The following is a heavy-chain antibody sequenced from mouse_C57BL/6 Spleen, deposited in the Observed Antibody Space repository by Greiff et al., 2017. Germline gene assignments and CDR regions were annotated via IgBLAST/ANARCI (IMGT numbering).Heavy chain of an antibody. CDR3: ARDYYGLFDY. CDR1: GFTFSDYY. D-gene: IGHD1-1*01. CDR2: INYDGSST. V-gene: IGHV5-16*01. J-gene: IGHJ2*01. Sequence: EVQGVASEGGLVQPGSSMKLSCTASGFTFSDYYMAWVRQVPEKGLEWVANINYDGSSTYYLDSLKSRFIISRDNAKNILYLQMSSLKSEDTATYYCARDYYGLFDYWGQGTTLTVSS.